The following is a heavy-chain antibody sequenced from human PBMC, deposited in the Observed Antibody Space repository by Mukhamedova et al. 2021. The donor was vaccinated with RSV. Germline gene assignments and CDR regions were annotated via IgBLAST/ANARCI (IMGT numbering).Heavy chain of an antibody. Sequence: VRQAPGKGLEWMGGFDPEDGETIYAQKFQGRVTMTEDTSTDTAYMELSSLRSEDTAVYYCATLGSGVGTAMVTDDAFDIWVQGT. J-gene: IGHJ3*02. CDR2: FDPEDGET. V-gene: IGHV1-24*01. CDR3: ATLGSGVGTAMVTDDAFDI. D-gene: IGHD5-18*01.